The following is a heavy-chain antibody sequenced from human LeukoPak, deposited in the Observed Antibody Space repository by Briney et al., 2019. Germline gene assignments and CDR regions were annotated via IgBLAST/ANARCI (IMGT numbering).Heavy chain of an antibody. V-gene: IGHV4-61*08. CDR1: GGSISSGGYY. Sequence: PSETLSLTCTVSGGSISSGGYYWSWIRQHPGKGLEWIGYIYYSGSTNYNPSLKSRVTISVDTSKNQFSLKLSSVTAADTAVYYCARGPGDYEDYWGQGTLVTVSS. J-gene: IGHJ4*02. CDR2: IYYSGST. D-gene: IGHD4-17*01. CDR3: ARGPGDYEDY.